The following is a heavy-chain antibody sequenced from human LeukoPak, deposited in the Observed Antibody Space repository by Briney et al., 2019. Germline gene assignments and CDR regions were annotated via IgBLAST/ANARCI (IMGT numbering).Heavy chain of an antibody. J-gene: IGHJ6*02. CDR2: IYSGGST. D-gene: IGHD6-19*01. V-gene: IGHV3-53*01. Sequence: GGSLRLSCAASGFTVSSNYMSWVRQAPGKGLEWVSVIYSGGSTYYADSVKGRFTISRDNSKNTLYLQMNSPRAEDTAVYYCASQQWLATYYYGMDVWGQGTTVTVSS. CDR1: GFTVSSNY. CDR3: ASQQWLATYYYGMDV.